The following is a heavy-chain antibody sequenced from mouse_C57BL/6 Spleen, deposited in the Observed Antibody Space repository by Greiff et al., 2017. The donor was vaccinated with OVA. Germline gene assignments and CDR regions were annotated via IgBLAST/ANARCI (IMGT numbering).Heavy chain of an antibody. CDR3: ARSVLDY. Sequence: QVQLKESGPELVKPGASVKISCTASGYAFSSSWMNWVKQRPGKGLEWLGRIYPGDGDTNYNGKFKGKATLTADKSSSTAYMQLSSLTSEDSAVCFCARSVLDYWGQGTTLTVSS. CDR1: GYAFSSSW. V-gene: IGHV1-82*01. J-gene: IGHJ2*01. CDR2: IYPGDGDT.